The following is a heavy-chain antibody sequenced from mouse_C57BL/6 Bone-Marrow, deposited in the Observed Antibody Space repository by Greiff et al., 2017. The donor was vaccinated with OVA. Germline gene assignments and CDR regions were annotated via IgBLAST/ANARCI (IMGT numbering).Heavy chain of an antibody. CDR2: ISDGGSYT. Sequence: EVQLVESGGGLVKPGGSLKLSCAASGFTFRSYAMSWVRQTPEKRLEWVATISDGGSYTYYPDNVKGRFTISRDNAKNNLYLQMSHLKAEDTAMYYCARDPGYGGYAMDYWGQGTSVTVSS. J-gene: IGHJ4*01. CDR3: ARDPGYGGYAMDY. CDR1: GFTFRSYA. V-gene: IGHV5-4*01. D-gene: IGHD2-2*01.